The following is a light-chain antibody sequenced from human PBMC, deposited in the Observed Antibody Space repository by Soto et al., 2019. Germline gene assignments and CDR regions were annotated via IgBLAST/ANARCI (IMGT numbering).Light chain of an antibody. Sequence: EIVMAQSPATLSVSPGESATLSCRASQSVNSNLAWYQQKRGQAPRLLIYGASTRATGIPARFSGSGSGTELTLTITSLQSEDFAVYYCQHYNNWLRTFGQGTKVEIK. J-gene: IGKJ1*01. V-gene: IGKV3-15*01. CDR1: QSVNSN. CDR3: QHYNNWLRT. CDR2: GAS.